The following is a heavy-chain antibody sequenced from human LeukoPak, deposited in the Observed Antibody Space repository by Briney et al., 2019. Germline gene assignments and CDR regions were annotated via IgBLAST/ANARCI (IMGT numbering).Heavy chain of an antibody. J-gene: IGHJ4*02. Sequence: GASVKVSCKASGYTFAGYYMHWVRQAPGQGLEWMGWINPNSGGTNYAQKFQGRVTMTRDTSISTAYMELSRLRCDDTAVYYCARYIVVVPAATEYYFDYWGQGTLVTLSS. V-gene: IGHV1-2*02. D-gene: IGHD2-2*01. CDR1: GYTFAGYY. CDR3: ARYIVVVPAATEYYFDY. CDR2: INPNSGGT.